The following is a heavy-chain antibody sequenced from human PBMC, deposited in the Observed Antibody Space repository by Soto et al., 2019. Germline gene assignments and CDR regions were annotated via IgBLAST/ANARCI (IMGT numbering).Heavy chain of an antibody. CDR3: ARLQGGGDYIWGSYRSLYFDY. J-gene: IGHJ4*02. CDR2: INHSGST. D-gene: IGHD3-16*02. V-gene: IGHV4-34*01. CDR1: GGSFSGYY. Sequence: QVQLQQWGAGLLKPSETLSLTCAVYGGSFSGYYWSWIRQPPGKGLEWIGEINHSGSTNYNPSLKSRVTISVDTSKNQFSLKMSSVTAAETAVYYCARLQGGGDYIWGSYRSLYFDYWGQGTLVTVSS.